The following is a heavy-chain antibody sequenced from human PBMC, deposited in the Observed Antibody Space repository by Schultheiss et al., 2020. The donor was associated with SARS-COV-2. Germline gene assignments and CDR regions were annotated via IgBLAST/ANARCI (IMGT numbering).Heavy chain of an antibody. D-gene: IGHD2-21*02. V-gene: IGHV4-59*12. Sequence: SETLSLTCTVSGGSISSYYWSWIRQPPGKGLEWIGYIYYSGSTNYNPSLKSRVTISVDTSKNQFSLKLSSVTAADTAVYYCARGNIVVVTAIPGRRAFDIWGQGTMVTVSS. CDR3: ARGNIVVVTAIPGRRAFDI. CDR1: GGSISSYY. CDR2: IYYSGST. J-gene: IGHJ3*02.